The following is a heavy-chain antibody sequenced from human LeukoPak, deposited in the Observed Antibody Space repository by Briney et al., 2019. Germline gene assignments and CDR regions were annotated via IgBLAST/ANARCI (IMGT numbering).Heavy chain of an antibody. J-gene: IGHJ4*02. D-gene: IGHD5-18*01. CDR1: GGSFSGYY. V-gene: IGHV4-34*01. CDR2: INHSGST. CDR3: ASGRVTPYY. Sequence: PSETLSLTCAVYGGSFSGYYWSWIRQPPGKGLEWIGEINHSGSTNYNPSLKSRVTISVDTSKNQFSLKLSSVTAAHTAVYYCASGRVTPYYWGQGTLSPSPQ.